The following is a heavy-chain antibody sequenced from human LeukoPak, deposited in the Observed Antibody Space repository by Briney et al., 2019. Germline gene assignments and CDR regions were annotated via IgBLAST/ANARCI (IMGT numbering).Heavy chain of an antibody. D-gene: IGHD6-6*01. CDR1: GYTFTIYD. J-gene: IGHJ4*02. CDR3: ARKRIAARAIDY. CDR2: MNPNSGNT. Sequence: ASVTVSCKASGYTFTIYDINWVRQATGQGLEWMGWMNPNSGNTGYAQKFQGRVTMTRNTSISTAYMELSSLRSEDTAVYYCARKRIAARAIDYWGQGTLVTVSS. V-gene: IGHV1-8*01.